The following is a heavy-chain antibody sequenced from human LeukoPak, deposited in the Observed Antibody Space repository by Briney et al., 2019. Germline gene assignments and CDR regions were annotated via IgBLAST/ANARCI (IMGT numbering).Heavy chain of an antibody. V-gene: IGHV3-33*06. Sequence: AGGSLRLSCAASKFTFSHYAMHWVRQAPGKELEWVAGIWNDGSEKYYADSVKGRFTVSRDNSRNILYLQMDSLRAEDTGVYYCAKDAQRGFDYSNSLQHWGPGTLVTVSS. CDR2: IWNDGSEK. J-gene: IGHJ1*01. CDR1: KFTFSHYA. D-gene: IGHD4-11*01. CDR3: AKDAQRGFDYSNSLQH.